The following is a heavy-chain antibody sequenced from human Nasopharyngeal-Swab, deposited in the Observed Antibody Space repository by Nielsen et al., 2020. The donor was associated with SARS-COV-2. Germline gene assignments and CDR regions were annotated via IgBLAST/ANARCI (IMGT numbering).Heavy chain of an antibody. Sequence: GESLKISCAASGFTFGNYVMSWVRQAPGKGLEWVSAISGSGGDIHYRDSVKGRFTISRDNSRNTLYLQMDSLSVEDTAVYYCAKWARSLWSDEWGQGTLVTVSS. CDR1: GFTFGNYV. J-gene: IGHJ4*02. V-gene: IGHV3-23*01. CDR3: AKWARSLWSDE. D-gene: IGHD6-13*01. CDR2: ISGSGGDI.